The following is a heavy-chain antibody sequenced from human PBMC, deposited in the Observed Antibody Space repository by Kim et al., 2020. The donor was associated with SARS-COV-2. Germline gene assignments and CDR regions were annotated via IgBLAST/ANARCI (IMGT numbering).Heavy chain of an antibody. D-gene: IGHD5-12*01. Sequence: YAVAVKRRFTISRDNSRNTVSLQMNSLTVEDTAVYYCSKGRSSGKVDWFDPWGQGTLVIVAS. J-gene: IGHJ5*02. V-gene: IGHV3-23*01. CDR3: SKGRSSGKVDWFDP.